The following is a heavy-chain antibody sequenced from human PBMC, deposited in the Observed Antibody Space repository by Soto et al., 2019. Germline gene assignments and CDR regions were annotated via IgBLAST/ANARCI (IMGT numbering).Heavy chain of an antibody. Sequence: QVQLVQSGAEVKKPGSSVKVSCKASGDTFSSYAISWVRQAPGQGLEWMGGIIPIFGTANYAQKFQGRVTITADESTSTAYMELSSLRSEDTAVYYCARAAGYCSGGSCYTYYYGMDVWGQGTTVTVSS. V-gene: IGHV1-69*01. CDR1: GDTFSSYA. CDR2: IIPIFGTA. CDR3: ARAAGYCSGGSCYTYYYGMDV. D-gene: IGHD2-15*01. J-gene: IGHJ6*02.